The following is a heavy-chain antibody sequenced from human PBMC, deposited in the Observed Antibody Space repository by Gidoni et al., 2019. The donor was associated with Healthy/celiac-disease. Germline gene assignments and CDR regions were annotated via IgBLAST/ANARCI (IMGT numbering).Heavy chain of an antibody. CDR1: GFTFRSYG. D-gene: IGHD3-22*01. V-gene: IGHV3-30*18. CDR3: AKVKDYYDSSGYYADYYFDY. CDR2: ISYDGSNK. Sequence: QVQLVESGGGVVQPGRSLRLSCAAAGFTFRSYGMHWVRQAPGKGLEWVAVISYDGSNKYYADSVKGRFTISRDNSKNTLYLQMNSLRAEDTAVYYCAKVKDYYDSSGYYADYYFDYWGQGTLVTVSS. J-gene: IGHJ4*02.